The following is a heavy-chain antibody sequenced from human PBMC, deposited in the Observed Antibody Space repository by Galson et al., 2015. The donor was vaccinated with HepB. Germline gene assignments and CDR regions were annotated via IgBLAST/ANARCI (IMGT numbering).Heavy chain of an antibody. CDR2: IYSGGRT. CDR1: GFTVSSNY. Sequence: SLRLSCAASGFTVSSNYMSWVRQAPGKGLEWVSVIYSGGRTYYADSVKGRFTISRDNSKKTLYLQMNSLRAEDTAVYYCARDLCSGGSCQYYYYFAMDVWGQGTTVTVSS. J-gene: IGHJ6*02. CDR3: ARDLCSGGSCQYYYYFAMDV. D-gene: IGHD2-15*01. V-gene: IGHV3-66*02.